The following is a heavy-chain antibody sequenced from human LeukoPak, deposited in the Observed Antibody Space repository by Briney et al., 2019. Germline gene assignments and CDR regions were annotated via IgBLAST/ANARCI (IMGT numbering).Heavy chain of an antibody. CDR1: GFTFDDYA. CDR3: AKDRYDSSGYYFDY. D-gene: IGHD3-22*01. Sequence: PGGSLRLSCAASGFTFDDYAMHWVRQAPGKGLEWVSLISWDGGSTYYADSVKGRFTISRDNSKNSLYLQMNSLRAEDTALYYCAKDRYDSSGYYFDYWGQGTLVTVYS. V-gene: IGHV3-43D*04. CDR2: ISWDGGST. J-gene: IGHJ4*02.